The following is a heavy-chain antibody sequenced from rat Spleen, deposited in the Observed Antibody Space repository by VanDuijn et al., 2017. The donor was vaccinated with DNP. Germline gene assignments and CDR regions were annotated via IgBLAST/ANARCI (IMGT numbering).Heavy chain of an antibody. CDR1: GFTFSDYA. CDR3: ARHYGGYSYYWYFDF. D-gene: IGHD1-11*01. V-gene: IGHV5-17*01. CDR2: IIYDGSRT. Sequence: EVQLVESGGGLVQPGRSLKLSCAASGFTFSDYAMAWVRQAPKKGLEWVATIIYDGSRTYYRDSVKGRFTISRENAKTTLYLQMDSLRSEDTATYYCARHYGGYSYYWYFDFWGPGTMVTVSS. J-gene: IGHJ1*01.